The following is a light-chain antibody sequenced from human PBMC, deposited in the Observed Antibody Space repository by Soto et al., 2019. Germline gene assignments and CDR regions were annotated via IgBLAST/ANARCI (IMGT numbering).Light chain of an antibody. CDR1: SSNIGAGYD. Sequence: QSVLTQPPSVSGAPGQRVTISCTGSSSNIGAGYDVHWYQQLPGTAPKLLLFGNNNRPSGVPDRFSGSKSATSASLAITGLQAEDEADYYCSSYTTSSTRVFGTGTKLTVL. CDR2: GNN. CDR3: SSYTTSSTRV. J-gene: IGLJ1*01. V-gene: IGLV1-40*01.